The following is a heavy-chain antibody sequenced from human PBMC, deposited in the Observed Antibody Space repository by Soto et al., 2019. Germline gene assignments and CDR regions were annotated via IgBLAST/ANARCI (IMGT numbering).Heavy chain of an antibody. CDR2: ILYTGNT. D-gene: IGHD3-9*01. V-gene: IGHV4-59*02. CDR3: ARGTYDYYYDILTGYYFPLAP. Sequence: PSETLSLTCTVSGASVSSYYWSWIRQPPGKGLEWLGYILYTGNTNYNPSLKSRVTMSVDTSKNQVSLKLSAVTAADTAVYYCARGTYDYYYDILTGYYFPLAPWGQGTTVTVSS. J-gene: IGHJ6*02. CDR1: GASVSSYY.